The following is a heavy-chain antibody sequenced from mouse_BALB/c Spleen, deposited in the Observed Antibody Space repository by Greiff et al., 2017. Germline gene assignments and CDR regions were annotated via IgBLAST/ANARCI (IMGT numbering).Heavy chain of an antibody. V-gene: IGHV5-6*01. J-gene: IGHJ2*01. CDR3: ARQSYDYQYYFDD. CDR2: ISSGGSYT. D-gene: IGHD2-4*01. Sequence: EVKLQESGGDLVKPGGSLKLSCAASGFTFSSYGMSWVRQTPDKRLEWVATISSGGSYTYYPDSVKGRFTISRDNAKNTLYLQMSSLKSEDTAMYYCARQSYDYQYYFDDWGQGTTRTDSS. CDR1: GFTFSSYG.